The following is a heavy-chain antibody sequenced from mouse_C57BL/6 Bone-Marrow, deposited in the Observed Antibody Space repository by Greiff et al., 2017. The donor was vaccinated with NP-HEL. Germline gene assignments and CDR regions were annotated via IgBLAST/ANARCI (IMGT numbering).Heavy chain of an antibody. CDR2: INPNNGGT. J-gene: IGHJ4*01. CDR1: GYTFTDYN. Sequence: EVKLMESGPELVKPGASVKIPCKASGYTFTDYNMDWVKQSHGKSLEWIGDINPNNGGTIYNQKFKGKATLTVDKSSSTAYMELRSLTSEDTAVYYCARHCFDYAMDYWGQGTSVTVSS. V-gene: IGHV1-18*01. CDR3: ARHCFDYAMDY.